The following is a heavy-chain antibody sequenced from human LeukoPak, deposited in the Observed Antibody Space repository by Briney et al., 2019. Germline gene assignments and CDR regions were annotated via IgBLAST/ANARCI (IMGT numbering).Heavy chain of an antibody. D-gene: IGHD5-18*01. V-gene: IGHV3-64D*09. Sequence: GGSLRLSCSASGFTFSRYAMHWVRQAPGKGLEYVSAISSNGGSTYYGDSVKGRFTIYRDNSKNTLYLQMSSLRAEDTAVYYCVKARGIQLWLPGDYWGQGTLVTVSS. CDR3: VKARGIQLWLPGDY. CDR2: ISSNGGST. J-gene: IGHJ4*02. CDR1: GFTFSRYA.